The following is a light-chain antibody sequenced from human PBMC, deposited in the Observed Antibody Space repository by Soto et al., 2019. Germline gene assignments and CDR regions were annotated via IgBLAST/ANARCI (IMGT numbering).Light chain of an antibody. CDR1: SSDLGDYNS. J-gene: IGLJ1*01. Sequence: QSALTQPASVSGSPGQSITISCTGTSSDLGDYNSVSWYQHHPGKAPKLLIVGNTIRPSGVPDRFSASTSGTSASLAITGLQAEDEGDYYCQSYDSTLSARYVFGTGTKLTVL. CDR2: GNT. V-gene: IGLV2-14*03. CDR3: QSYDSTLSARYV.